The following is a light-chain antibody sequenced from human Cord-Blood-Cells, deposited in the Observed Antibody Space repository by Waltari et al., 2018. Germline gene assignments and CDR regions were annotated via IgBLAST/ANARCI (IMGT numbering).Light chain of an antibody. Sequence: QSALTQPASVSGSPGKSITLYCTGTSSDVGGYNYVSWYQQHPGKAPKLMIYDVSNRPSGVSNRFSCSKSGTTASLTISGLQAEDEADYYCSSYTSSSTWVFGGGSKLTVL. CDR2: DVS. CDR1: SSDVGGYNY. V-gene: IGLV2-14*01. J-gene: IGLJ3*02. CDR3: SSYTSSSTWV.